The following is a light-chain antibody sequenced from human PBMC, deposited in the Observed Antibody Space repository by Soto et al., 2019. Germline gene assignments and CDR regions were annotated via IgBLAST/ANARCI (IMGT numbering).Light chain of an antibody. CDR3: SSYTISSTYV. J-gene: IGLJ1*01. CDR1: SSDVGGYNF. Sequence: QAVLTQPASVSGSPGQSITISCTGTSSDVGGYNFVSWYQQHPGKAPKLLIYDVSDRSSGVSNRFSGSKSGNTASLTISGLQAEDEADYYCSSYTISSTYVFGTGTKVTVL. CDR2: DVS. V-gene: IGLV2-14*01.